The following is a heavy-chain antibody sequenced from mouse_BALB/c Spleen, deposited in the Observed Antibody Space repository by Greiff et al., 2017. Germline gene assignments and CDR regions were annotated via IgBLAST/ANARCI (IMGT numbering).Heavy chain of an antibody. CDR3: ARSRGPHGDYFDY. Sequence: VQLQQSGAELVRPGSSVKISCKASGYAFSSYWMNWVKQRPGQGLEWIGQIYPGDGDTNYNGKFKGKATLTADKSSSTAYMQLSSLTSEDSAVYFCARSRGPHGDYFDYWGQGTTLTVSS. V-gene: IGHV1-80*01. CDR1: GYAFSSYW. CDR2: IYPGDGDT. J-gene: IGHJ2*01.